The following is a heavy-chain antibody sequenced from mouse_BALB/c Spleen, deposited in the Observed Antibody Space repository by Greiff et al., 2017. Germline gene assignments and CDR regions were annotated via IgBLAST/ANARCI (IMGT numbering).Heavy chain of an antibody. CDR2: ISYDGSN. CDR1: GYSITSGYY. J-gene: IGHJ4*01. D-gene: IGHD1-1*02. V-gene: IGHV3-6*02. CDR3: ARVDYLYAMDY. Sequence: VQLQQSGPGLVKPSQSLSLTCSVTGYSITSGYYWNWIRQFPGNKLEWMGYISYDGSNNYNPSLKNRISITRDTSKNQFFLKLNSVTTEDTATYYCARVDYLYAMDYWGQGTSVTVSS.